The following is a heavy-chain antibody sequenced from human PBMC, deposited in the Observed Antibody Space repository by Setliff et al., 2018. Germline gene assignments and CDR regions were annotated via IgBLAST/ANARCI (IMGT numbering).Heavy chain of an antibody. J-gene: IGHJ6*02. Sequence: TSETLSLTCTVSGGSISPYFWSWIRQPPGKGLEWIGYIYHNGNTNFNPPLKTRVTMSVDPSKNQFALNLRSVTAADTAVYYCVRDRTAYSYGLDVWAQGTTVTVS. V-gene: IGHV4-59*01. CDR2: IYHNGNT. CDR1: GGSISPYF. CDR3: VRDRTAYSYGLDV. D-gene: IGHD5-18*01.